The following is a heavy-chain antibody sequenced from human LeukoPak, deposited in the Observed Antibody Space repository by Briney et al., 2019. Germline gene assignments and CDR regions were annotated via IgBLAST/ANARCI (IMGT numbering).Heavy chain of an antibody. D-gene: IGHD2-2*01. V-gene: IGHV3-21*01. Sequence: GGSLRLSCAASGFTFSSYSMNWVRQAPGKGLEWVSSISSSSSYIYYADSVKGRFTISRDNAKNSLYLQMNSLRAEDTAVYYCAREYCSSTSCDSNWFDPRGQGTLVTVSS. CDR2: ISSSSSYI. CDR1: GFTFSSYS. CDR3: AREYCSSTSCDSNWFDP. J-gene: IGHJ5*02.